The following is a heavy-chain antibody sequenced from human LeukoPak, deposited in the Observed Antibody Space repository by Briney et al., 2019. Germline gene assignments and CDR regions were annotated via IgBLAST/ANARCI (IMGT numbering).Heavy chain of an antibody. CDR2: ISGSGGST. CDR1: GFTFSSYW. Sequence: PGGSLRLSCAASGFTFSSYWMHWVRQAPGKGLEWVSAISGSGGSTYYADSVKGRFTISRDNSKNTLYLQMNSLRAEDTAVYYCARDDWAGYYYYMDVWGKGTTVTVSS. D-gene: IGHD2-21*01. CDR3: ARDDWAGYYYYMDV. V-gene: IGHV3-23*01. J-gene: IGHJ6*03.